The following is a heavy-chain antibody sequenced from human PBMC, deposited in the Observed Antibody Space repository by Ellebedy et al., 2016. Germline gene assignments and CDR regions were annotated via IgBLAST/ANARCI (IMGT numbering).Heavy chain of an antibody. CDR1: GFTFSSYW. D-gene: IGHD6-6*01. J-gene: IGHJ4*02. CDR3: ARDRAARAY. Sequence: GESLKISCAASGFTFSSYWMSWVRQAPGKGLEWVANIKQDGSEKYYVDSVKGRFTISRDNAKNSLYLQMNSLRAEDTAVYYCARDRAARAYWGQGTLVTVSS. CDR2: IKQDGSEK. V-gene: IGHV3-7*01.